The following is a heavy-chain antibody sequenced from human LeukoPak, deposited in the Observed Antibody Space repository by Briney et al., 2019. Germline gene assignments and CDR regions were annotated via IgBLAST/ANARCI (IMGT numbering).Heavy chain of an antibody. CDR1: GGTFSSYA. J-gene: IGHJ6*03. V-gene: IGHV1-69*05. CDR2: VIPIFGTA. D-gene: IGHD2-2*01. CDR3: ARGPEVPAARVYYYYYMDV. Sequence: SVKVSCKASGGTFSSYAISWVRQAPGQGLEWMGGVIPIFGTANYAQKFQGRVTITTDESTSTAYMELSSLRSEDTAVYYCARGPEVPAARVYYYYYMDVWGKGTTVTVSS.